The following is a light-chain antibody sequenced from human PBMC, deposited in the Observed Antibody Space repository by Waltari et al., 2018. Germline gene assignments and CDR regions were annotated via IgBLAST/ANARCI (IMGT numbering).Light chain of an antibody. CDR3: QLSLYPRT. V-gene: IGKV1-9*01. CDR1: PAISTS. Sequence: DIHLTQSPSFLSSSVGDRVTISCRASPAISTSLAWYHQQPGKAPKFLVYTGSFLKSGVSSMFSGSGSGTEFTLTISGLPPEDFGSYYCQLSLYPRTFGQGTKVEIK. J-gene: IGKJ1*01. CDR2: TGS.